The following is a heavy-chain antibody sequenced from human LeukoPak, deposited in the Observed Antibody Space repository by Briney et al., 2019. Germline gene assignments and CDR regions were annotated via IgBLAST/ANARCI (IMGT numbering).Heavy chain of an antibody. CDR1: GGSVSSGSYY. Sequence: SETLSLTCTVSGGSVSSGSYYWSWIRQPPGKGLEWIGYIYYSVSTNSNPSLKSRVTISVDTSKNQFSLKLSSVPAADTAVYYCARAGLLHNWFAPWGQGTLVTVSS. CDR2: IYYSVST. CDR3: ARAGLLHNWFAP. J-gene: IGHJ5*02. D-gene: IGHD4-23*01. V-gene: IGHV4-61*01.